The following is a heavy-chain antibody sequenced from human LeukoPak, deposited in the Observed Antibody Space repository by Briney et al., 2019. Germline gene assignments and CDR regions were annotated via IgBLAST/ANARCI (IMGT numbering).Heavy chain of an antibody. J-gene: IGHJ4*02. D-gene: IGHD3-9*01. CDR1: GYTFTSYA. CDR3: AREDPYDILTGLFDY. V-gene: IGHV1-3*01. Sequence: ASVKVSCKASGYTFTSYAMHWVRQAPGQRLEWMGWINAGNGNTKYSQKFQGGVTITRDTSASTAYMELSSLRSEDTAVCYCAREDPYDILTGLFDYWGQGTLVTVSS. CDR2: INAGNGNT.